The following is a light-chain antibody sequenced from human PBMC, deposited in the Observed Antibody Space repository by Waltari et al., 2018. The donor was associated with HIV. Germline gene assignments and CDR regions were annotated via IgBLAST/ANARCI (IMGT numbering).Light chain of an antibody. J-gene: IGLJ3*02. Sequence: QSALTQSASVSGSPGQSITISCTGTRSAVGAYTLVSWYQQHPGEVPKLLIYEVTKRPSGVSTRFSGSKSANTASLTISGLQAEDEADYYCCSYAGSGLVFGGGTKLTVL. CDR2: EVT. CDR3: CSYAGSGLV. CDR1: RSAVGAYTL. V-gene: IGLV2-23*02.